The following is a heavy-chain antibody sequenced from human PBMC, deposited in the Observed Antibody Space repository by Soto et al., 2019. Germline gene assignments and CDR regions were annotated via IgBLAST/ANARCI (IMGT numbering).Heavy chain of an antibody. CDR1: GFTFSTYS. V-gene: IGHV3-30-3*01. CDR3: ARDHGDCSGGTCYWSDY. D-gene: IGHD2-15*01. Sequence: VGSLSLSCAASGFTFSTYSFHWVRQAPGKGLEWVAIMSYDGNTKQYADSVKGRFTVSRDNSKNTVFLQMDRLKVEDTAIYYCARDHGDCSGGTCYWSDYWGQGTVVTVSS. J-gene: IGHJ4*02. CDR2: MSYDGNTK.